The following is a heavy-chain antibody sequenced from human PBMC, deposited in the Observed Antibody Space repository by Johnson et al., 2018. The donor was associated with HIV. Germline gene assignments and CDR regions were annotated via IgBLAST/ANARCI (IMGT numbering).Heavy chain of an antibody. CDR2: IYSGGST. CDR1: GFTVSSNY. D-gene: IGHD6-19*01. CDR3: ARKQWLEIPSDALDI. V-gene: IGHV3-66*01. Sequence: VQLVESGGGLVQPGGSLRLSCAASGFTVSSNYMSWVRQAPGKGLEWVSVIYSGGSTYYADSVKGRFTISRDNSKNTLYLQMNRLRADDTALYYCARKQWLEIPSDALDIWGQGTMVIVSS. J-gene: IGHJ3*02.